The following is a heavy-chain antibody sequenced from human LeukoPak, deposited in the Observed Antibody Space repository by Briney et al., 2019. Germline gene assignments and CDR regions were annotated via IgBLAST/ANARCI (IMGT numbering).Heavy chain of an antibody. J-gene: IGHJ4*02. CDR1: GFTFSSYA. CDR2: VSGSGGDT. CDR3: AKQDGDMVRGVYPLDY. Sequence: GGSLRLSCAASGFTFSSYAMSWVRQAPGEGLEWVSAVSGSGGDTYYADSVKGRFTISRDNSKNTLYLQMNSLRAEDTAVYYCAKQDGDMVRGVYPLDYWGQGTLVTVSS. V-gene: IGHV3-23*01. D-gene: IGHD3-10*01.